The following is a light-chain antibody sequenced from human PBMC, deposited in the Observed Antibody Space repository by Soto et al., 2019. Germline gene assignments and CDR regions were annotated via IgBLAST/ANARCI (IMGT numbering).Light chain of an antibody. J-gene: IGKJ1*01. CDR3: QQSYSNPRT. V-gene: IGKV1-39*01. CDR2: AAT. CDR1: QSISSY. Sequence: DIQMTQSPSSLSASVGDRVTITCRASQSISSYLNWYQQKPGKAPNLLIYAATTLQSGVPSRFSGSGSGTDFTLTISSLQPEDFATYYCQQSYSNPRTFGQGTKVDI.